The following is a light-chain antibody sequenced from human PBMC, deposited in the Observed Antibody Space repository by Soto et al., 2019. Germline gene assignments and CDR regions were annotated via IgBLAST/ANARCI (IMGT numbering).Light chain of an antibody. CDR3: SSHTSTSTIYV. Sequence: QSVLTQPASVSGSPGQSITISCTGTSSDIGTYNYVSWYQHHPGKAPKLMIYEVTNRPSGVSHRFSASKSGNTASLTISGLQAEDEADYYCSSHTSTSTIYVFGTGTKVTVL. V-gene: IGLV2-14*01. CDR2: EVT. CDR1: SSDIGTYNY. J-gene: IGLJ1*01.